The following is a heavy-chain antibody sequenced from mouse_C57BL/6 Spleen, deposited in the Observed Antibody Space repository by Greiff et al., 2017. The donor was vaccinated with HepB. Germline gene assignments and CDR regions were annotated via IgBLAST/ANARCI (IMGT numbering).Heavy chain of an antibody. CDR2: IYPGDGDT. J-gene: IGHJ4*01. Sequence: VQLQQSGPELVKPGASVKISCKASGYAFSSSWMNWVKQRPGKGLEWIGRIYPGDGDTNYNGKFKGKATLTADKSSSTAYMQLSSLTSEDSAVYFCARGQGSYYSNFYAMDYWGQGTSVTVSS. CDR3: ARGQGSYYSNFYAMDY. D-gene: IGHD2-5*01. V-gene: IGHV1-82*01. CDR1: GYAFSSSW.